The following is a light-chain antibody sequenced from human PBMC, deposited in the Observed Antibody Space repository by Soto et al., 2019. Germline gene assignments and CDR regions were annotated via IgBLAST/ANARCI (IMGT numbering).Light chain of an antibody. Sequence: EIVLTQSPTTLSLSPGERATLSCRASQSVSSYLAWYQQKPGQAPRLLIYGASNRATGIPARFSGSGSGTDFTLTISSLEPEDSAVYYCQQYESSLIFGGGTKVYIK. CDR3: QQYESSLI. J-gene: IGKJ4*01. CDR1: QSVSSY. V-gene: IGKV3-11*01. CDR2: GAS.